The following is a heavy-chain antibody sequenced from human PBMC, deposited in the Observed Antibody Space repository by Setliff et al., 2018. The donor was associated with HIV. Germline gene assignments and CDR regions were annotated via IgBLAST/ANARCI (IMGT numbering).Heavy chain of an antibody. CDR2: IYPGNSDT. V-gene: IGHV5-51*01. CDR1: GYTFSNYC. J-gene: IGHJ6*02. CDR3: AKHLSPGSGWYSKARGMDV. Sequence: GESLKISCKDSGYTFSNYCIAWVRQMPGKGLEWMGIIYPGNSDTTYSPSFQGQVTISADKSISTAYLQWSSLKATDTAMYYCAKHLSPGSGWYSKARGMDVWGQGTTVTVSS. D-gene: IGHD6-19*01.